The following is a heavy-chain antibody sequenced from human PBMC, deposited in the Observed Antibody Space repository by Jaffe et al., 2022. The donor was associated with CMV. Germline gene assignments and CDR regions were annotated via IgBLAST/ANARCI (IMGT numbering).Heavy chain of an antibody. D-gene: IGHD2-2*01. V-gene: IGHV4-39*01. CDR2: IYYSGST. J-gene: IGHJ6*02. CDR1: GGSISSSSYY. CDR3: ARLGYCSSTSCYFLFYYYYGMDV. Sequence: QLQLQESGPGLVKPSETLSLTCTVSGGSISSSSYYWGWIRQPPGKGLEWIGSIYYSGSTYYNPSLKSRVTISVDTSKNQFSLKLSSVTAADTAVYYCARLGYCSSTSCYFLFYYYYGMDVWGQGTTVTVSS.